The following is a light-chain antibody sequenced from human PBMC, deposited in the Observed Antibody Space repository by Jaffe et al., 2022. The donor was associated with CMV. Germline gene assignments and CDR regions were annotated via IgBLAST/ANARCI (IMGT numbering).Light chain of an antibody. V-gene: IGLV2-23*02. CDR2: EVT. J-gene: IGLJ1*01. CDR3: CSYVNSSTTPYV. CDR1: SSDVGGYYL. Sequence: QSALTQPASVSGSPGQSITISCTGTSSDVGGYYLVSWYQQYPGKAPKVIIYEVTKWPSGVSHRFSGSKSGNTASLTISGLQVEDEADYYCCSYVNSSTTPYVFGTGTEVTVL.